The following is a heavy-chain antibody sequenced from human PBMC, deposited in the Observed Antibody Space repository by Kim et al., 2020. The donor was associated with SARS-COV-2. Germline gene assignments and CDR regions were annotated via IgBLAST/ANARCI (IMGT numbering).Heavy chain of an antibody. Sequence: SETLSLTCTVTGGSIDNFYWCWVRQPPGKGLEWIGYIYKTDITSYNLSHKGRVTLSVDTSKNQFSLELSFVTTSETAVYLCVREGGYFVSSGDYYGHAMDVWGQGTTVTVYS. J-gene: IGHJ6*02. D-gene: IGHD3-22*01. CDR3: VREGGYFVSSGDYYGHAMDV. V-gene: IGHV4-59*01. CDR2: IYKTDIT. CDR1: GGSIDNFY.